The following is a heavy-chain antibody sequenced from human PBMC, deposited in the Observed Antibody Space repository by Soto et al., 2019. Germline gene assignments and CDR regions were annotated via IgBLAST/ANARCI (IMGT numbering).Heavy chain of an antibody. CDR3: AREGISTVTSLGGMDV. CDR2: ISYDGSNK. Sequence: AGGSLSLSCAASGVPFSSYSMHWVRQAPGKGLEWVAVISYDGSNKYYADSVKGRFTISRDNSKNTLYLQMNSLRAEDTAVYYCAREGISTVTSLGGMDVWGQGTTVTVSS. D-gene: IGHD4-4*01. J-gene: IGHJ6*02. V-gene: IGHV3-30-3*01. CDR1: GVPFSSYS.